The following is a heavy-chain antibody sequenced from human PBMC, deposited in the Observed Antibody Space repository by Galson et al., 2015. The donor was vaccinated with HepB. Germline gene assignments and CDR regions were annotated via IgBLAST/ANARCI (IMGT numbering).Heavy chain of an antibody. CDR1: GFTFSGYW. CDR3: ARGGSVSISRWVDY. CDR2: IKQDGSEQ. Sequence: SLRLSCAASGFTFSGYWMSWVRQAPGKGLEWVANIKQDGSEQYYVDSVKGRFTISRDNAKKSLYLQMNSLRAEDTAVYYCARGGSVSISRWVDYWGQGTLVTVSS. J-gene: IGHJ4*02. V-gene: IGHV3-7*01. D-gene: IGHD3-3*02.